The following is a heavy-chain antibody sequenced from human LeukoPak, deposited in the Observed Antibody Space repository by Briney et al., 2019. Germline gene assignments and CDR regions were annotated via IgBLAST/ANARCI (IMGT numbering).Heavy chain of an antibody. Sequence: GGSLRLSCAASGFTFSSYNMNWVRQAPGKGLEWVSSISSGSSYIYYADSVKGRFTISRDNAKNSLYLQMNSLRAEDTAVYYCARDPYSGSYGNYYYYFMDVWGKGTTVTISS. CDR1: GFTFSSYN. CDR3: ARDPYSGSYGNYYYYFMDV. CDR2: ISSGSSYI. D-gene: IGHD1-26*01. V-gene: IGHV3-21*01. J-gene: IGHJ6*03.